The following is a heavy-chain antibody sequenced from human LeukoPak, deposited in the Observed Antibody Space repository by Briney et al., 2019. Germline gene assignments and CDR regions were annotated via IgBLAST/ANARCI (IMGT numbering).Heavy chain of an antibody. Sequence: ASVKVSCKASGYTFTSYYMHWVRQAPGQGLEWMGIINPSGGSTSYAQKFQGRVTMTRDTSTSTVYMELSSLRSEDTAVYYCAKEAQGCSITSCYFDSWGQGTLVTVSS. J-gene: IGHJ4*02. D-gene: IGHD2-2*01. V-gene: IGHV1-46*01. CDR2: INPSGGST. CDR1: GYTFTSYY. CDR3: AKEAQGCSITSCYFDS.